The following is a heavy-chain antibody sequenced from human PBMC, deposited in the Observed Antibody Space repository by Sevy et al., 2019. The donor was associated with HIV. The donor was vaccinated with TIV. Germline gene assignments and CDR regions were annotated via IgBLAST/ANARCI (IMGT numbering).Heavy chain of an antibody. V-gene: IGHV4-39*02. CDR2: VYYNGHT. Sequence: SETLSLTCTISGDTIVSSGHYWGWIRQTPGKGLEWIGSVYYNGHTYSNPSLKSRLTISIDTSKNQFSLNLNSVTAADTGIYFCAREAGGYDYDYGMDVWGHGTTVTVSS. CDR3: AREAGGYDYDYGMDV. J-gene: IGHJ6*02. D-gene: IGHD6-13*01. CDR1: GDTIVSSGHY.